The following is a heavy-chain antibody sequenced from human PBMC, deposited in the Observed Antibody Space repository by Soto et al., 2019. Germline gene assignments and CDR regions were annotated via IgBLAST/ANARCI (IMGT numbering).Heavy chain of an antibody. D-gene: IGHD2-15*01. CDR2: IFSNDEK. J-gene: IGHJ6*02. Sequence: QVTLKESGPVLVKPTETLTLTCTVSGFSLSNARMGVSWIRQPPGKALEWLAHIFSNDEKSYSTSLKSRLTISKDTSKSQVVLTMTNMDPVDTATYYCARIKVVTPYYYYYGMDVWGQGTTVTVSS. CDR1: GFSLSNARMG. CDR3: ARIKVVTPYYYYYGMDV. V-gene: IGHV2-26*01.